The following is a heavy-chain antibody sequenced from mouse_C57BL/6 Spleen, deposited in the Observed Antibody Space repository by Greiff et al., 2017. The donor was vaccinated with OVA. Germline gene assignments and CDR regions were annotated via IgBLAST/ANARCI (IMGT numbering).Heavy chain of an antibody. CDR3: ARRRGMGFGGAMDY. J-gene: IGHJ4*01. CDR2: IDPSDSYT. D-gene: IGHD2-10*02. CDR1: GYTFTSYW. Sequence: QVQLQQPGAELVKPGASVKLSCKASGYTFTSYWMQWVKQRPGQGLEWIGEIDPSDSYTTYNQKFKGKATLTVDTSSSTAYMQLSSLTSEDSAVYYCARRRGMGFGGAMDYWGQGTSVTVSS. V-gene: IGHV1-50*01.